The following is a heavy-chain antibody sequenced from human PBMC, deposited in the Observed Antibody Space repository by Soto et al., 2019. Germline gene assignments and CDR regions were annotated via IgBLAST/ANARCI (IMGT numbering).Heavy chain of an antibody. Sequence: PGGSLRLSCAASGWTFSGYSMSWIRQAPGKGLEWVSAISGSGGSTYYADSVKGRFTISRDNSKSTLYLQMNTLRAEDTAVYYCAKDTGSMIVVDYDAFDIWGQGTMVTV. CDR3: AKDTGSMIVVDYDAFDI. CDR2: ISGSGGST. J-gene: IGHJ3*02. CDR1: GWTFSGYS. V-gene: IGHV3-23*01. D-gene: IGHD3-22*01.